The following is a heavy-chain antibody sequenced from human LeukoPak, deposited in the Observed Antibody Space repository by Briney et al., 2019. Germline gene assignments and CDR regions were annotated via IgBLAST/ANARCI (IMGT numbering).Heavy chain of an antibody. CDR1: EFTFRSSA. D-gene: IGHD6-19*01. J-gene: IGHJ4*02. CDR3: AKLRWDSSGWYSDY. Sequence: GGSLRLSCTASEFTFRSSAMSWVRQAPGKGLEGVSVISASGSSTYYADSVKGRFTISRDNSKNTLYLQMTSLRAEDTAIYYCAKLRWDSSGWYSDYWGQGTLVTVSS. CDR2: ISASGSST. V-gene: IGHV3-23*01.